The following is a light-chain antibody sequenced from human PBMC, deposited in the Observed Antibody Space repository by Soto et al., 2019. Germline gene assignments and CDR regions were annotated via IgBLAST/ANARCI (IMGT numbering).Light chain of an antibody. V-gene: IGKV3-20*01. J-gene: IGKJ1*01. Sequence: DIVLTQSPGTLSLSAVERATLSCRASQSVSSNYFAWFQQRPGQAPRLLIYGVSTRATGTPDRFSASGSATEFTLNINRLEPEDFAVYYCHQYGASPWTFGQGTKVDIK. CDR3: HQYGASPWT. CDR1: QSVSSNY. CDR2: GVS.